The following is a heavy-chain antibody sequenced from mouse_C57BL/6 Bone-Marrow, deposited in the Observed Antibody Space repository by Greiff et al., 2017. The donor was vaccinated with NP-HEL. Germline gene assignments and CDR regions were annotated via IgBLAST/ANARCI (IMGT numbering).Heavy chain of an antibody. CDR2: IHPNSGST. V-gene: IGHV1-64*01. D-gene: IGHD1-1*01. J-gene: IGHJ1*03. CDR1: GYTFTSYW. CDR3: ARPRYYGSSPDWYFDV. Sequence: QVQLQQPGAELVKPGASVKLSCKASGYTFTSYWMHWVTQRPGQGLEWIGMIHPNSGSTNYNEKFKSKATLTVDKSSSTAYMPLSSLTSEDSAVYYCARPRYYGSSPDWYFDVWGTGTTVTVSS.